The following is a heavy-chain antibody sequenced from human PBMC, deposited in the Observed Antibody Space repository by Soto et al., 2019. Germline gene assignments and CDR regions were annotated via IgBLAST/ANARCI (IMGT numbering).Heavy chain of an antibody. CDR2: INHSGST. CDR3: ARGVGTMVRGVSPSYGMDV. CDR1: GGSFSGYY. V-gene: IGHV4-34*01. Sequence: SETLSLTCAVYGGSFSGYYWSWIRQPPGKGLEWIGEINHSGSTNYNPSLKSRVTISVDTSKNQFSLKLSSVTAADTGVYYCARGVGTMVRGVSPSYGMDVWGQGTTVTVSS. J-gene: IGHJ6*02. D-gene: IGHD3-10*01.